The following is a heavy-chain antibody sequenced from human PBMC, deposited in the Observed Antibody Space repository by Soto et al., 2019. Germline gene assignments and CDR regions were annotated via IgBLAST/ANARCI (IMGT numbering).Heavy chain of an antibody. CDR2: IKSKTDGETT. CDR1: GFTFSNAW. J-gene: IGHJ4*02. Sequence: GGSLRLSCAASGFTFSNAWMNWVRQAPGKGLEWVGRIKSKTDGETTDYAAPVKGRFTISRDDSKNTLYLQMNSLKTEDTAVYYCTTDVYSNYVGRYWGQGTLVTVSS. V-gene: IGHV3-15*07. D-gene: IGHD4-4*01. CDR3: TTDVYSNYVGRY.